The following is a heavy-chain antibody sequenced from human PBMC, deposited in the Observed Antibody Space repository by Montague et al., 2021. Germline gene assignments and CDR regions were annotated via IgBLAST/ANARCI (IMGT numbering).Heavy chain of an antibody. CDR2: TDYSENT. CDR3: ACFGTPLGAAFDI. CDR1: GGSISSGGYY. J-gene: IGHJ3*02. Sequence: TLSLTCTVSGGSISSGGYYWSWIRQHPGKGLEWIGYTDYSENTYYTPSLKSRVTISVDTSKNHFSLNLTSVTAADTAVYYCACFGTPLGAAFDIGGQGTMVTVSS. D-gene: IGHD3-16*01. V-gene: IGHV4-31*03.